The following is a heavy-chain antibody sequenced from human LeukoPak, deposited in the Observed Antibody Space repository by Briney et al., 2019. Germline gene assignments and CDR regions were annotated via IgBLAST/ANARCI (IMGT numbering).Heavy chain of an antibody. J-gene: IGHJ4*02. V-gene: IGHV3-48*01. CDR1: GFTFSSYS. D-gene: IGHD3-3*01. CDR3: AKDGDFGVVPDY. CDR2: IISSSSTI. Sequence: PGGSLRLSCAASGFTFSSYSMNWVRQAPGKGLEWVSYIISSSSTIYYADSVKGRFTISRDNSKNTLYLQMNSLRAEDTAVYYCAKDGDFGVVPDYWGQGTLVTVSS.